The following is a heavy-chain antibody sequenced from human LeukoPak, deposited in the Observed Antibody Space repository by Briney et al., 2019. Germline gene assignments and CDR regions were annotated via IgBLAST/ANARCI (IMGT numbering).Heavy chain of an antibody. CDR1: GGSFSGHY. D-gene: IGHD3-22*01. CDR2: INHSGSI. V-gene: IGHV4-34*01. CDR3: ARHLYYDSSGYHWFDP. Sequence: PSETLSLTCGVYGGSFSGHYWSWIRQSPGKGLEWIGEINHSGSINYNPSLKSRVTISLDTSKNQFSLKLSSVTAADTAVYYCARHLYYDSSGYHWFDPWGQGTLVTVSS. J-gene: IGHJ5*02.